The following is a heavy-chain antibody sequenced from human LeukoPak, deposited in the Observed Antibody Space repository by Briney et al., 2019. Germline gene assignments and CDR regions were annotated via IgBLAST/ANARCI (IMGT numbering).Heavy chain of an antibody. V-gene: IGHV1-18*01. Sequence: ASVKVSCKAAGYTFTSYGISWVRQAPGQGLEWMGWISAYNGNTNYAQKLQGRVTMTTDTSTSTAYMELRSLRSDDTAVYYCARDWGHGDSLLYYYYYYGMDVWGQGTTVTVSS. CDR2: ISAYNGNT. J-gene: IGHJ6*02. D-gene: IGHD4-17*01. CDR3: ARDWGHGDSLLYYYYYYGMDV. CDR1: GYTFTSYG.